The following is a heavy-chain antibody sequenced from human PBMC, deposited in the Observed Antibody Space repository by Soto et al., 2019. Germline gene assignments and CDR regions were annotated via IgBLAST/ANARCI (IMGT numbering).Heavy chain of an antibody. V-gene: IGHV3-23*01. CDR3: AKDGPGTSSVSSDY. D-gene: IGHD3-10*01. Sequence: EVHLLESGGTLVQPGGSLRLSCAASGFNFSTYAMTWVRQAPGKGLEWVSSIIHGGDTASYAGSVKGRFTISSNNSKTTLYQLMITMRADDAAMKYCAKDGPGTSSVSSDYWGQGTLVTVSS. CDR2: IIHGGDTA. J-gene: IGHJ4*02. CDR1: GFNFSTYA.